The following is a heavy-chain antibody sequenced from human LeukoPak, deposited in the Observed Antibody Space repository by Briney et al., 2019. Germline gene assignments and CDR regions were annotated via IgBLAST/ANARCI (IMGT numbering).Heavy chain of an antibody. CDR1: GGSISSSSYY. J-gene: IGHJ5*02. V-gene: IGHV4-39*07. CDR3: ARGEIYSSGYNWFDP. CDR2: IYYSGST. Sequence: SETLSLTCTVSGGSISSSSYYWGWIRQPPGKGLEWTGSIYYSGSTYYNPSLKSRVTISVDTSKNQFSLKLSSVTAADTAVYYCARGEIYSSGYNWFDPWGQGTLVTVSS. D-gene: IGHD6-19*01.